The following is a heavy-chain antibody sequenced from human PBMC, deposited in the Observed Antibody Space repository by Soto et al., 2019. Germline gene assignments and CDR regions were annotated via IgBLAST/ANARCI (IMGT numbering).Heavy chain of an antibody. V-gene: IGHV3-21*06. J-gene: IGHJ4*02. Sequence: PGGSLRLSCAASGFTFSRNTMNWVRQAPGKGLEWVSSISGSSRDIYYADSVKGRFTVSRDNAKNLLYLQMNSLRAEDTAMYYCARDVTMIVVVGYFDYWGQGTLVTVSS. CDR1: GFTFSRNT. CDR3: ARDVTMIVVVGYFDY. D-gene: IGHD3-22*01. CDR2: ISGSSRDI.